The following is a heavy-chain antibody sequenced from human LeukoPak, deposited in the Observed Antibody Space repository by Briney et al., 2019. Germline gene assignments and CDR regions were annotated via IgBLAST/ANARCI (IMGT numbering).Heavy chain of an antibody. V-gene: IGHV5-51*01. CDR3: ARGGAGYDY. Sequence: GESLKISCKCSGYSFTSYWIGLVRQIPGKGLEWIGIFYLGDSDTRYSPSFQGQVTISADKSISTAYVQWSSLKVSDTAMYYCARGGAGYDYWGQGNLVTVSS. D-gene: IGHD2-15*01. CDR1: GYSFTSYW. CDR2: FYLGDSDT. J-gene: IGHJ4*02.